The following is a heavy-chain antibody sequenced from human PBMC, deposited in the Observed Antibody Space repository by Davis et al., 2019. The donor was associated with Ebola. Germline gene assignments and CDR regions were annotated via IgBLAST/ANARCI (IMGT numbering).Heavy chain of an antibody. D-gene: IGHD2/OR15-2a*01. CDR3: ARGYNYGNSEYFYVMDV. CDR2: SYYTGIT. V-gene: IGHV4-59*01. Sequence: PSETLSLTCTVSGVSIRTYYWSWIRQPPGRGLEYIGYSYYTGITNYYPSPKSRVSISVETSTSQFSQKLSSVTAADTAIYYCARGYNYGNSEYFYVMDVWGQGTTVTVSS. J-gene: IGHJ6*02. CDR1: GVSIRTYY.